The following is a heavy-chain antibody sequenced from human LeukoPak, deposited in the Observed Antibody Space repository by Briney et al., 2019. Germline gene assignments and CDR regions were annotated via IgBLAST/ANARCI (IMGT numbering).Heavy chain of an antibody. CDR2: ISYDGSSK. J-gene: IGHJ6*02. V-gene: IGHV3-30*04. CDR1: GFTFSSYA. Sequence: GGSLRLSCAASGFTFSSYALHWVRQAPGKGLEWVAVISYDGSSKYYADSVKGRFTISRDNSKNTLYLQLNSLRGGDTAVYYCARDPLAGSGWFDYYQHYGMGVWGQGTTVTVSS. CDR3: ARDPLAGSGWFDYYQHYGMGV. D-gene: IGHD6-19*01.